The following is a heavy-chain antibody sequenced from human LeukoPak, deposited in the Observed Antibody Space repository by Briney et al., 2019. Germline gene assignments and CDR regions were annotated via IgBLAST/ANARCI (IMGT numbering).Heavy chain of an antibody. V-gene: IGHV4-34*01. J-gene: IGHJ5*02. D-gene: IGHD3-22*01. CDR2: NYYSGTA. CDR1: SGACNCYY. CDR3: ASLGVVVTGGNWFDP. Sequence: SETLSLKCAVYSGACNCYYWVWLPHPPGNGRMGLINNYYSGTAYHIPCIKSRVTISVDTSKNQFSLKLSSVTAADTAVYYCASLGVVVTGGNWFDPGGQGTLVTVSS.